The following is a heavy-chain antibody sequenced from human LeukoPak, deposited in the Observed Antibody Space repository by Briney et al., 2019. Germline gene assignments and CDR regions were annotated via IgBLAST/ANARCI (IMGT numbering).Heavy chain of an antibody. CDR3: ARAGSYDYVWGSYRYHGIDY. J-gene: IGHJ4*02. D-gene: IGHD3-16*02. Sequence: GGSLRLSCAASGFTFSSYSMNWVRQAPGKGLEWVSSISSSSSYIYYADLVKGRFTISRDNAKNSLYLQMNSLRAEDTAVYYCARAGSYDYVWGSYRYHGIDYWGQGTLVTVSS. CDR1: GFTFSSYS. V-gene: IGHV3-21*01. CDR2: ISSSSSYI.